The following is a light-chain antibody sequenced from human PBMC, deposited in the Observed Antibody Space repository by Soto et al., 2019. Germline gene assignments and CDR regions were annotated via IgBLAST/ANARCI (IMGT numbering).Light chain of an antibody. CDR2: DAS. CDR3: QQRSDWHPIT. CDR1: QSVSSK. V-gene: IGKV3D-11*02. Sequence: TQSPATLSVSPGESATRSCGASQSVSSKLAWYQQKPGQAPRLLIYDASNRATGIPARFSGSGSGTDFTLTISSVEHEDFGAYYCQQRSDWHPITFGQGTRLEIK. J-gene: IGKJ5*01.